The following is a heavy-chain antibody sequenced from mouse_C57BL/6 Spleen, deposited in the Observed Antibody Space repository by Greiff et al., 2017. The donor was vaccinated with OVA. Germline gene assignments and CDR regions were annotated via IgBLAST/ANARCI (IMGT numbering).Heavy chain of an antibody. V-gene: IGHV5-17*01. CDR1: GFTFSDYG. CDR2: ISSGSSTI. J-gene: IGHJ3*01. D-gene: IGHD4-1*01. Sequence: DVMLVESGGGLVKPGGSLKLSCAASGFTFSDYGMHWVRQAPEKGLEWVAYISSGSSTIYYADTVKGRFTISRDNAKNTLFLQMTSLRSEDTAMYYCARGPLNWDFFAYWGQGTLVTVSA. CDR3: ARGPLNWDFFAY.